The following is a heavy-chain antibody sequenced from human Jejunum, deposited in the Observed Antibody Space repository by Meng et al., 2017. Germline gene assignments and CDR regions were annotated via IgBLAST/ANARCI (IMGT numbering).Heavy chain of an antibody. CDR2: IFRTGTS. CDR3: ARKGGTYSTGHFPHFDY. V-gene: IGHV4-4*02. Sequence: GSHSRLVEPSWTLSPTSAVVGASTSRDKCGRWSSHPQGKGPEWIGDIFRTGTSNYSPSLRSRVAIYMDKSKNQFSLSLNSVTAAETAVYYCARKGGTYSTGHFPHFDYWGQGTLVTVSS. J-gene: IGHJ4*02. CDR1: GASTSRDKC. D-gene: IGHD6-19*01.